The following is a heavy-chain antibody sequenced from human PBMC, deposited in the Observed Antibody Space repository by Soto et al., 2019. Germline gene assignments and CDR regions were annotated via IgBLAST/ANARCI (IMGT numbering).Heavy chain of an antibody. V-gene: IGHV3-7*01. J-gene: IGHJ1*01. CDR3: ARGLPRDYGDYGYFQH. D-gene: IGHD4-17*01. CDR1: GFNFIAYW. CDR2: IRQDGNEK. Sequence: EVQLVESGGGLVQPGGSLRLSCTASGFNFIAYWMTWVRQAPGKGLEWVANIRQDGNEKYYVDSVKGRFTISRDNAQNSLFLQLDSLRAEDTALYYCARGLPRDYGDYGYFQHWSHGTLVTVSS.